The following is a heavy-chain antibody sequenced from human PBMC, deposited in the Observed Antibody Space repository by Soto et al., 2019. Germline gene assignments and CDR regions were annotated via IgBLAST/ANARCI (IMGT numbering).Heavy chain of an antibody. CDR1: GGPFISSIYY. V-gene: IGHV4-39*01. J-gene: IGHJ5*02. Sequence: QTHLQESGPGLVKPSETLSLTCHVSGGPFISSIYYWGWIRHSPGKGWEWMGSLYYSGTTTYNPSLKCRVTISVDRTKNQFSLNLTSVTAADMAVYYCVRHSGYSSNWGEFDPWGQGTLVTVSS. D-gene: IGHD5-18*01. CDR3: VRHSGYSSNWGEFDP. CDR2: LYYSGTT.